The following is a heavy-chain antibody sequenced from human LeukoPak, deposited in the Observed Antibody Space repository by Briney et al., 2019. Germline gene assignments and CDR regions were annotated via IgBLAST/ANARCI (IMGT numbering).Heavy chain of an antibody. Sequence: GESLKISCNGSGYRFTTYWIGWVRQMPGKGPEWMGIIYPVDSDTRYSPSFQGQVSISVDKSISTAYLQWSSLKASDTAMYYCARIYGREAPGYGMDVWGQGTRVTVSS. V-gene: IGHV5-51*01. D-gene: IGHD3-10*01. CDR2: IYPVDSDT. J-gene: IGHJ6*02. CDR1: GYRFTTYW. CDR3: ARIYGREAPGYGMDV.